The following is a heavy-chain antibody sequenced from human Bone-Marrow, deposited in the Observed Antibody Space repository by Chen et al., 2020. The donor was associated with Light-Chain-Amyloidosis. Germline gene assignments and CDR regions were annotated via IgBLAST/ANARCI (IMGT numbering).Heavy chain of an antibody. CDR2: IYPDDSDA. Sequence: VKKPGESLKISCKGSGYTFPNYWIGWVRQMPGKGLEWMGVIYPDDSDARYSPSFEGQVTISADKSITXXXXXXXXXXASXXXMYYCARRRDGYNFDYWGQGTLVTVSS. D-gene: IGHD2-21*01. V-gene: IGHV5-51*01. CDR3: ARRRDGYNFDY. J-gene: IGHJ4*02. CDR1: GYTFPNYW.